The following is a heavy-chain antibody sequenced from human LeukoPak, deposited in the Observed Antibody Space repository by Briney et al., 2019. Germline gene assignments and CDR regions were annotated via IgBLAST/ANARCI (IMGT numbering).Heavy chain of an antibody. CDR1: GYTFTSYY. V-gene: IGHV1-18*04. D-gene: IGHD6-19*01. J-gene: IGHJ6*02. Sequence: GASVKVSCKASGYTFTSYYMHWVRQAPGQGLEWMGWISAYNGNTNYAQKLQGRVTMTTDTSTSTAYMELRSLRSDDTAVYYCARDWEQWLVGYYYYGMDVWGQGTTVTVSS. CDR3: ARDWEQWLVGYYYYGMDV. CDR2: ISAYNGNT.